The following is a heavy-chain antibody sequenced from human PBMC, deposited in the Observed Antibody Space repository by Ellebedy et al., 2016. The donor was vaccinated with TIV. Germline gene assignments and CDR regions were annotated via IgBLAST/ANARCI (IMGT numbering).Heavy chain of an antibody. V-gene: IGHV3-11*06. D-gene: IGHD1-1*01. CDR3: ARGKRESQL. CDR1: GFIISDYY. CDR2: ISGTGSDT. Sequence: GESLKISCAASGFIISDYYMTWFRQAPGRGLECLSYISGTGSDTNYADSVKGRFAISRDKAKNSLYLQMNSLGSEDTAVYYCARGKRESQLWGQGTLVIVSS. J-gene: IGHJ4*02.